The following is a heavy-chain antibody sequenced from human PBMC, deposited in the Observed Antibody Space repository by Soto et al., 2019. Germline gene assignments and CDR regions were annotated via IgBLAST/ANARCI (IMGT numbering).Heavy chain of an antibody. D-gene: IGHD5-18*01. J-gene: IGHJ3*02. Sequence: QVQLVQSGAEVKKPGASVKVSCKASGYTFTSYGISWVRQAPGQGLEWMGWISAYNGNTNYAQKLQGRVTMTTDTSPSTAYMELRSLRSDDTAVYYCARSSWWIQLWPVHDAFDIWGQGTMVTVSS. CDR1: GYTFTSYG. CDR2: ISAYNGNT. V-gene: IGHV1-18*01. CDR3: ARSSWWIQLWPVHDAFDI.